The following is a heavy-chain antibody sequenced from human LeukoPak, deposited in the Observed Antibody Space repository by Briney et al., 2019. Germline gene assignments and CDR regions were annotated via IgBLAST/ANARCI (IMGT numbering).Heavy chain of an antibody. Sequence: SETLSLTCTVSGGSISSSSYYWGWIRQPPGKGLEWIGSIYYSGSTYYNPSLKSRVTISVDTSKNQFSLKLSSVTAADTAVYYCARSWGPYAFDIWGQGTMVTVSS. V-gene: IGHV4-39*07. CDR3: ARSWGPYAFDI. J-gene: IGHJ3*02. CDR2: IYYSGST. D-gene: IGHD6-13*01. CDR1: GGSISSSSYY.